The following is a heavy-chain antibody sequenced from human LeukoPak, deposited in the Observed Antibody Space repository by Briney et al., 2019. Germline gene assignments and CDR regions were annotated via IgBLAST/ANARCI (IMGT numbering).Heavy chain of an antibody. D-gene: IGHD2-2*01. CDR1: GFTFSSYG. CDR3: ARDDCSISSCYGH. Sequence: GGSLRFSCAASGFTFSSYGMQWVRQAPGEGLEWVAFITYDGSNEYYADSVKGRFTISRDSSKNTVYLQMNSLRAEDTAMYYCARDDCSISSCYGHWGRGTLVTVSS. CDR2: ITYDGSNE. J-gene: IGHJ4*02. V-gene: IGHV3-30*02.